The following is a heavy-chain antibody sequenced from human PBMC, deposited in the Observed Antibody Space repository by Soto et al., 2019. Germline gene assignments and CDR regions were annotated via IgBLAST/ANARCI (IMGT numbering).Heavy chain of an antibody. V-gene: IGHV3-30*18. Sequence: QVQLVESGGGVVQPGRSLRLSCAASGFTFSSYGMHWVRQAPGKGLEWVAVISYDENNKKYGDSVKGRFTISRDNSNNMLYLQMNSLRTEDTAVYFCAKDRVAVGPALEVDDWGQGTLVTVSS. CDR3: AKDRVAVGPALEVDD. J-gene: IGHJ4*02. CDR1: GFTFSSYG. D-gene: IGHD2-2*01. CDR2: ISYDENNK.